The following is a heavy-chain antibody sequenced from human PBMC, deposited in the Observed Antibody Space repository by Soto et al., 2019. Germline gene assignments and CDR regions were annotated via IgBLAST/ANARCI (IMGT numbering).Heavy chain of an antibody. CDR1: GRSLASVSYR. CDR2: ADYRGGT. J-gene: IGHJ4*02. D-gene: IGHD3-16*01. CDR3: ASDLGQGNTPAHNYSDS. V-gene: IGHV4-61*01. Sequence: PSETLSLPWTVLGRSLASVSYRSWIRQAPGKGLEWIGYADYRGGTRYNPSFKSRLTISVDTSKNQFSLSLSSVTPTDPDVYSCASDLGQGNTPAHNYSDSWGQASLVTSPQ.